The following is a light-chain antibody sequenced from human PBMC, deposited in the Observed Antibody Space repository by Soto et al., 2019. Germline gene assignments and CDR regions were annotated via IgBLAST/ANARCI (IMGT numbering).Light chain of an antibody. CDR2: DAS. CDR1: QSISSW. Sequence: DIQMTQSPSTLSASVGDRVTITCRASQSISSWLAWYQQKPGKAPKLLIYDASSLESRVPSRFSGSGSGTEVTLTISSLRPDDFATYHCQQYNTYPYTFGQGTKLEIK. CDR3: QQYNTYPYT. J-gene: IGKJ2*01. V-gene: IGKV1-5*01.